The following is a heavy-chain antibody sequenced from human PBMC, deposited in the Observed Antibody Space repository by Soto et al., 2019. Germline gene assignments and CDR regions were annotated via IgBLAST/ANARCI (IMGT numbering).Heavy chain of an antibody. D-gene: IGHD3-16*01. V-gene: IGHV3-33*01. CDR1: GFTFSIYG. J-gene: IGHJ4*02. CDR2: IWHDGGNK. Sequence: QVQLVESGGGVVQPGRSLRLSCAASGFTFSIYGMHWVRQAPGKGLEWVAFIWHDGGNKFYAESVKGRFTISRDNYKNTLYLQMTSLSAEDTAMYYCARDGDVNTGFGKDYWGQGTLVTVSS. CDR3: ARDGDVNTGFGKDY.